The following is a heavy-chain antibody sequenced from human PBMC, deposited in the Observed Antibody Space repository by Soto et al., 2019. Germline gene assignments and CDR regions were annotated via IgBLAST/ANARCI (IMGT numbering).Heavy chain of an antibody. CDR3: ARGPSIITVVRGLRPIYH. CDR1: GDSISGSTYY. J-gene: IGHJ5*02. CDR2: IYYSGTT. V-gene: IGHV4-31*03. Sequence: SETLSLTCTVSGDSISGSTYYWSWIRQHPGKGLEWIGYIYYSGTTYYNPSLKSRLSMSMDTSKNQFSLNLTSLTTADTAVYYCARGPSIITVVRGLRPIYHWGLGALVPVSS. D-gene: IGHD3-10*01.